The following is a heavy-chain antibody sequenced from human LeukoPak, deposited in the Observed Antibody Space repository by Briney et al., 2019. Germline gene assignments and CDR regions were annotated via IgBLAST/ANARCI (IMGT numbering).Heavy chain of an antibody. D-gene: IGHD3-10*01. Sequence: GGSLRLSCAASGFTFSSYAMHWVRQAPGKGLEWVAVISYDGSNKYYADSVKGRFTISRDNSKNTLYLQMNSLRAEDTAVYYCAKVGILYGSGSYAGPPEGDPNNSNWFDPWGQGTLVTVSS. J-gene: IGHJ5*02. CDR2: ISYDGSNK. V-gene: IGHV3-30-3*01. CDR3: AKVGILYGSGSYAGPPEGDPNNSNWFDP. CDR1: GFTFSSYA.